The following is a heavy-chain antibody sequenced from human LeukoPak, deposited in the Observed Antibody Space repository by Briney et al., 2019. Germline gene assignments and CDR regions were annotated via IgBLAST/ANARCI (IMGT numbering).Heavy chain of an antibody. CDR2: ISGDGTET. D-gene: IGHD4-11*01. CDR3: AKGGHYSFFDY. J-gene: IGHJ4*02. CDR1: GLIFRNYA. V-gene: IGHV3-23*01. Sequence: PGGSLRLSCTASGLIFRNYAMTWVRQAPRKGLEWVSTISGDGTETFYADSMKGRFTISRDNSKNTHYLQMSSLRAEDTGIYYCAKGGHYSFFDYWGQGTLVTVSS.